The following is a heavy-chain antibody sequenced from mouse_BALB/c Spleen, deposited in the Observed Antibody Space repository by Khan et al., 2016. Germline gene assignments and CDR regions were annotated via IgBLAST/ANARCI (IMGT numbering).Heavy chain of an antibody. D-gene: IGHD1-1*01. CDR2: ITYSGST. J-gene: IGHJ2*01. CDR1: GYSITSDYA. V-gene: IGHV3-2*02. Sequence: EVQLQESGPGLVKPSQSLSLTCTVTGYSITSDYAWNWIRQFPRNKLEWMGYITYSGSTSYNQSLKSRTSITRDTSKDLYFRQLKWGTTEVTATDSCARDYYSRSDLGYWGQGTTLTVSS. CDR3: ARDYYSRSDLGY.